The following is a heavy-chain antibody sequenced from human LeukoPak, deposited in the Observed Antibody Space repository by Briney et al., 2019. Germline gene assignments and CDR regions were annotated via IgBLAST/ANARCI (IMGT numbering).Heavy chain of an antibody. Sequence: GGSLRLSCAASGFTFSSYAMSWVRQAPGKGLEWVSAISGSGGSTYYADPVKGRFTISRDNSKNTLYLQMNSLRAEDTAVYYCAKDIVVVPAANPFFDYWGQGTLVTVSS. CDR3: AKDIVVVPAANPFFDY. V-gene: IGHV3-23*01. D-gene: IGHD2-2*01. CDR1: GFTFSSYA. J-gene: IGHJ4*02. CDR2: ISGSGGST.